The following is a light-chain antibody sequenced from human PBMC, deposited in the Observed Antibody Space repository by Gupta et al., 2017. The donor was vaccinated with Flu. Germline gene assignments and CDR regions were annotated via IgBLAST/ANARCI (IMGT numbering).Light chain of an antibody. CDR1: QSVSSK. Sequence: PGTLAVSAGERATLSCRASQSVSSKLAWYQQKRGQAPRLLIYGASTRASGIPARFSGSGSGTEFTLTISSLQSEDFAVYHCQQYNDWPLSFGGGTKVEIK. V-gene: IGKV3-15*01. CDR3: QQYNDWPLS. CDR2: GAS. J-gene: IGKJ4*01.